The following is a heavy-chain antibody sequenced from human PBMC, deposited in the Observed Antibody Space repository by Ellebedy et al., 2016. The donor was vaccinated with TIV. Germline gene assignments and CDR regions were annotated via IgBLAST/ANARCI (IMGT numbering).Heavy chain of an antibody. J-gene: IGHJ4*02. D-gene: IGHD6-19*01. CDR3: ARQVRDTSGWSAHQFDY. CDR1: GGSISSSNHY. Sequence: MPSETLSLTCTVSGGSISSSNHYWGWIRQPPGKGLEWIGSMYHGGSTYYNPSLRSRVTISVDTSKKQFSLKLSSVTAADTAVYYCARQVRDTSGWSAHQFDYWGQGTLVTVSS. CDR2: MYHGGST. V-gene: IGHV4-39*07.